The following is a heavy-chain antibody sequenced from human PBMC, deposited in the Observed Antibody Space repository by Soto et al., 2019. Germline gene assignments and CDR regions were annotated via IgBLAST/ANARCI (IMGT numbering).Heavy chain of an antibody. Sequence: PSETLSLTCTVSGGSISSYYWSWIRQPPGKGLEWIGYIYYSGSTSHNPSLKRRITISVDMSKNQFSLKLNSVTAADTAVYYCERHETVSGGNYPFDYWGQGTLVTVSS. CDR3: ERHETVSGGNYPFDY. J-gene: IGHJ4*02. CDR2: IYYSGST. D-gene: IGHD1-7*01. CDR1: GGSISSYY. V-gene: IGHV4-59*08.